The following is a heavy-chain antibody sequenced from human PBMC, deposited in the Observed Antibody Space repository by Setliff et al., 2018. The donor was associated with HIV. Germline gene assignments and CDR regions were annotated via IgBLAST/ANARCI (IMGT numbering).Heavy chain of an antibody. D-gene: IGHD3-9*01. Sequence: GGSLRLSCAASGFTFSSYWMSWVRQAPGKGLEWVANIKQHGSEKYYVDSVKGRFTISRDNAKNSLYLQMNSLRAEDTAVYYCARQATYYDILTGYYGYQYYYMDVWGKGTTVTVSS. CDR1: GFTFSSYW. CDR3: ARQATYYDILTGYYGYQYYYMDV. V-gene: IGHV3-7*01. J-gene: IGHJ6*03. CDR2: IKQHGSEK.